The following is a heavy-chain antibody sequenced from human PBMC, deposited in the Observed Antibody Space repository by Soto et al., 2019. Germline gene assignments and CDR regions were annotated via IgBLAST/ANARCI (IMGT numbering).Heavy chain of an antibody. CDR2: MNPNSGNT. V-gene: IGHV1-8*01. CDR1: GYTFTSYD. Sequence: ASVKVSCKASGYTFTSYDINWVRQATGQGLEWMGWMNPNSGNTGYAQKFQGRVTMTRNTSISTAYMELSSLRSEDTAVYYCARSPLGPPFYYYYGMDVWGQGTTVTVSS. J-gene: IGHJ6*02. D-gene: IGHD3-10*01. CDR3: ARSPLGPPFYYYYGMDV.